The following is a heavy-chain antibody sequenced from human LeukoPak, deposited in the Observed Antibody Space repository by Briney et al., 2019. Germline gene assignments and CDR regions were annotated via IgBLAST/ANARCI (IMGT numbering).Heavy chain of an antibody. CDR3: ATGTGSYYNY. V-gene: IGHV3-66*01. Sequence: GGSLRLSCAASGFTVSSIYIGWVRQPPGKGLEWVSVIYSGGSTYYADSVKGRFTVSGDNSKNTLYLQMNSLRAEDTAVYYCATGTGSYYNYWGQGTLVTVSS. D-gene: IGHD1-14*01. CDR2: IYSGGST. CDR1: GFTVSSIY. J-gene: IGHJ4*02.